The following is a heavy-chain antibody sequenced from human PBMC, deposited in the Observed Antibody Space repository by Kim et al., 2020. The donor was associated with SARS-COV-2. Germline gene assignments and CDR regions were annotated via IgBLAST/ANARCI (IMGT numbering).Heavy chain of an antibody. J-gene: IGHJ6*02. V-gene: IGHV3-33*01. CDR3: ARDEYYYDSSNYVWYYYGMDV. Sequence: GGSLRLSCAASGFTFYKYVMHWVRQAPGKGLEWVAVIWYDGSNKYYADSVKGRFTISRDNSKNTLYLQMNSLRAEDTAVYYCARDEYYYDSSNYVWYYYGMDVWGQGTTVTVSS. CDR2: IWYDGSNK. D-gene: IGHD3-22*01. CDR1: GFTFYKYV.